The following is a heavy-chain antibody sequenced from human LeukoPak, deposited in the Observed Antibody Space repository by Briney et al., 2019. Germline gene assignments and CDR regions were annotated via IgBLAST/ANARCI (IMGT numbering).Heavy chain of an antibody. V-gene: IGHV4-39*01. CDR3: GMTTVTTVDY. CDR2: IYYSGST. Sequence: SETLSLTCTVSGGSISSSSYYWGWIRQPPGKGLEWIGSIYYSGSTYYNPSLKSRVTISVDTSKNQFSLKLSSVTAADTAAYYCGMTTVTTVDYWGQGTLVTVSS. D-gene: IGHD4-17*01. J-gene: IGHJ4*02. CDR1: GGSISSSSYY.